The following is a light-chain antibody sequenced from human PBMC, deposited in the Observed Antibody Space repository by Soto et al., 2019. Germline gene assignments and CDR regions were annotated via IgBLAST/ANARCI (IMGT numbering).Light chain of an antibody. V-gene: IGKV1-27*01. J-gene: IGKJ4*01. CDR1: QGIAPY. CDR3: QKYNSAPLT. Sequence: DVQMTQSPSSLSAFVGDRVTITCRASQGIAPYLAWFQQKPGKVPKLLIYATSTLQSGVPSRFSGSGSGPDFTLTINRLQPEDVGTYYCQKYNSAPLTFGGGTKVEIK. CDR2: ATS.